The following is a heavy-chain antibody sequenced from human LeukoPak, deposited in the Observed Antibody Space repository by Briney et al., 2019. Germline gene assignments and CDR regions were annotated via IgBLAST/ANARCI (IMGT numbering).Heavy chain of an antibody. Sequence: AGGSLRLSCAASGFTFSSYAMRWVRQAPGKGLEWVAVISYDGSNKYYADSVKGRFTISRDNSKNTLYLQMNSLRAEDTAVYYCARDSVVLRYFDWAYYYYGMDVWGQGTTVTVSS. J-gene: IGHJ6*02. V-gene: IGHV3-30*04. CDR2: ISYDGSNK. D-gene: IGHD3-9*01. CDR3: ARDSVVLRYFDWAYYYYGMDV. CDR1: GFTFSSYA.